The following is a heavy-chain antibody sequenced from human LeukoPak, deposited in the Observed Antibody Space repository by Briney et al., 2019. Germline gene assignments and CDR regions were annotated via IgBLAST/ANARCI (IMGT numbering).Heavy chain of an antibody. D-gene: IGHD6-13*01. CDR1: GGSISSYY. J-gene: IGHJ4*02. Sequence: SETLSLTCTVSGGSISSYYWSWIRQAPGKGLEWIGYIFYSGSTDYNPSLKSRVTISVDTSKNQFSLKLISMTAADTAVYYCARKFISNWSFDYWGQGTLVTVSS. V-gene: IGHV4-59*08. CDR3: ARKFISNWSFDY. CDR2: IFYSGST.